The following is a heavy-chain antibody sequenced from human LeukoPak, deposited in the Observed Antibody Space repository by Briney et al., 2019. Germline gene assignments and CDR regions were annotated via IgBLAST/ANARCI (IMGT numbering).Heavy chain of an antibody. CDR3: ATRYFYIGSRYYYGYYFDY. CDR2: IYNDESP. V-gene: IGHV3-53*01. D-gene: IGHD3-22*01. J-gene: IGHJ4*02. CDR1: GSSVSESY. Sequence: PGASLTLSCAVFGSSVSESYMGWVRQAPRKGLEWVAGIYNDESPHYTASPKSRVTISRDRSKNALYLQMNTLRAADTAVYYCATRYFYIGSRYYYGYYFDYWGQGTLVTVSS.